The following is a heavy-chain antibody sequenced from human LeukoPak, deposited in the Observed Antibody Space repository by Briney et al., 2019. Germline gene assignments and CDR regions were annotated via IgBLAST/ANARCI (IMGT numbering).Heavy chain of an antibody. CDR3: AKWEGTRQFYFGY. CDR1: GFSFRDFG. CDR2: TWYDESQK. Sequence: GGSLRLSCAVSGFSFRDFGFHWVRQAPGEGLEWVAVTWYDESQKYYADSVKGRFTISKDNSKNTLYLEMSSLRVEDTAVYYCAKWEGTRQFYFGYWGQGALVTVAS. D-gene: IGHD1-26*01. V-gene: IGHV3-33*06. J-gene: IGHJ4*02.